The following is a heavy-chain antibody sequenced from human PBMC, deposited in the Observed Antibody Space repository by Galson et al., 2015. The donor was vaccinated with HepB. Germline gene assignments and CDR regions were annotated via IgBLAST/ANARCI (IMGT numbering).Heavy chain of an antibody. D-gene: IGHD6-13*01. CDR1: GFTFSSYG. Sequence: SLRLSCAASGFTFSSYGMHWVRQAPGKGLEWVAVIWYDGSNKYYADSVKGRFTISRDNSKNTLYLQMNSLGAEDTAVYYCASEESGAAAEVYWGQGTLVTVSS. CDR3: ASEESGAAAEVY. V-gene: IGHV3-33*01. J-gene: IGHJ4*02. CDR2: IWYDGSNK.